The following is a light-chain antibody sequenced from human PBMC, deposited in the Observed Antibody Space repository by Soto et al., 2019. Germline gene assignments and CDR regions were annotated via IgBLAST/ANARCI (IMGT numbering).Light chain of an antibody. J-gene: IGLJ1*01. CDR2: EVS. V-gene: IGLV2-23*02. Sequence: QSALTQPSPLSGSPGQSDTISCTGNSSDVGSYNLVSWYQQHAGKAPKVMIYEVSKRPSGVSNRISGSKSGNTASLTISGLQAEDEADYYCCSYAGSSTFVFGTGTKVTVL. CDR3: CSYAGSSTFV. CDR1: SSDVGSYNL.